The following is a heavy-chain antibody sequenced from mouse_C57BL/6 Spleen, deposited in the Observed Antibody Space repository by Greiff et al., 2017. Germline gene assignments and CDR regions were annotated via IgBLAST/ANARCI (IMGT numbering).Heavy chain of an antibody. V-gene: IGHV1-64*01. CDR2: IHPNSGST. Sequence: VQLQQPGAELVKPGASVKLSCKASGYTFTSYWMHWVKQRPGQGLEWIGMIHPNSGSTNYNEKFKSKATLTVDKSSSTAYMQLSSLTSEDSAVYYCARSDSSGTVYYAMDYWGQGTSVTVSS. CDR1: GYTFTSYW. D-gene: IGHD3-2*02. J-gene: IGHJ4*01. CDR3: ARSDSSGTVYYAMDY.